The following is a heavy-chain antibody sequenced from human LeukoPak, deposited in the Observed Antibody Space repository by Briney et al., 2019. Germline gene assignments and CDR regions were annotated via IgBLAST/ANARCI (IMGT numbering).Heavy chain of an antibody. J-gene: IGHJ5*02. V-gene: IGHV1-69*02. D-gene: IGHD3-10*01. Sequence: ASVKVSCKASGGTFSSYTISWVRQAPGQGLEWMGRIIPILGIANYAQKLQGRVTITADKSTSTAFMELSSLRSEDTAVYYCARGPFTMVRENWFDPWGQGTLVTVSS. CDR2: IIPILGIA. CDR3: ARGPFTMVRENWFDP. CDR1: GGTFSSYT.